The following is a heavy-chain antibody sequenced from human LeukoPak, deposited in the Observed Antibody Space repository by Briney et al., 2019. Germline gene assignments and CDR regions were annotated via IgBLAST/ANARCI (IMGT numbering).Heavy chain of an antibody. J-gene: IGHJ4*02. CDR3: AKGHSRLMYYFDY. D-gene: IGHD2-21*01. V-gene: IGHV3-23*01. CDR2: ISGSGAA. CDR1: GFTFRDYA. Sequence: GGSLRLSCAASGFTFRDYAMSWVRQAPGKGLAWVSAISGSGAAYYADSVKGRFTISRDNSMVYLQMNSLRVEDTAVYYCAKGHSRLMYYFDYWGQGTLVTVSS.